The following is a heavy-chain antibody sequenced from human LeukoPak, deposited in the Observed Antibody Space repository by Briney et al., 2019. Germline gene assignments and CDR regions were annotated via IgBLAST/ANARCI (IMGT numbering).Heavy chain of an antibody. Sequence: SETLSLTCSVSGGPLSSYYWSWIRQPPGKGLEWIGYIYYSRSTNYNPSLKSRVTISVDTSKNQFSLKLSSVTAADTAVYYCARDSNPLRYFDWLPDYYYYGMDVWSKGTTVTVSS. J-gene: IGHJ6*04. CDR2: IYYSRST. V-gene: IGHV4-59*13. D-gene: IGHD3-9*01. CDR3: ARDSNPLRYFDWLPDYYYYGMDV. CDR1: GGPLSSYY.